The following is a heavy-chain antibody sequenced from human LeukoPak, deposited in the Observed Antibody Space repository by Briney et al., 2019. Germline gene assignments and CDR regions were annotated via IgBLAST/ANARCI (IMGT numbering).Heavy chain of an antibody. J-gene: IGHJ4*02. CDR3: ARRHGPEAFDY. V-gene: IGHV4-39*01. Sequence: PSETLSLTCTVSGGSISSSSYYWGWIRQSPGKGLEYIGSILYNENTYHNPSLKSRVIISIDTSKNQFSLKLSSVTAADAAVYYCARRHGPEAFDYWGQGTLVTVSS. CDR1: GGSISSSSYY. CDR2: ILYNENT.